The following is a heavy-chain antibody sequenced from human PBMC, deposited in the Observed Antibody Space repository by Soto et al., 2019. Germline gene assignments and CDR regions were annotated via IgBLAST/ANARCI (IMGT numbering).Heavy chain of an antibody. Sequence: QVQLVQSGAEVKKPGASVKVSCKASGYTFTSYGISWVRQAPGLGLEWMGWISAYNGNTNYAQKLQGRVTMTTDTSTSTAYMELRSLRSDDTAVYYCAREWYYYDSSGYPNYYYYGMDVWGQGTTVTVSS. CDR2: ISAYNGNT. J-gene: IGHJ6*02. CDR3: AREWYYYDSSGYPNYYYYGMDV. CDR1: GYTFTSYG. V-gene: IGHV1-18*04. D-gene: IGHD3-22*01.